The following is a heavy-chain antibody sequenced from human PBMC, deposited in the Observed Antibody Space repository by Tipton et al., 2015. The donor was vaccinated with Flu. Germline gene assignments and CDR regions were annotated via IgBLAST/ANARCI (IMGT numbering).Heavy chain of an antibody. CDR2: IRSKAYGGTT. V-gene: IGHV3-49*04. CDR3: TRARVDTAWFDP. D-gene: IGHD5-18*01. CDR1: GFTFGDYA. Sequence: SLRLSCTASGFTFGDYAMSWVRQAPGKGLEWVGFIRSKAYGGTTEYAASVKGRFTISRDDSKSIAYLQMNSLKTEDTAVYYCTRARVDTAWFDPWGQGTLVTVSS. J-gene: IGHJ5*02.